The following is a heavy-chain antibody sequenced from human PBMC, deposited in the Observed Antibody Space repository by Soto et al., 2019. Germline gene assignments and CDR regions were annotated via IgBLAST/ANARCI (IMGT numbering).Heavy chain of an antibody. CDR2: ISAYNGNT. Sequence: QVQLVQSGAEVKKPGASVKVSCKASGYTFTSYGISWVRQAPGQGLEWMGWISAYNGNTNYAQKLKGRVSMTTDTSTSPAYMELRSLRSDDAAVYYCARGVVVPAGQYYYDYGMDVWGQGTTVTVSS. D-gene: IGHD2-2*01. CDR1: GYTFTSYG. V-gene: IGHV1-18*04. J-gene: IGHJ6*01. CDR3: ARGVVVPAGQYYYDYGMDV.